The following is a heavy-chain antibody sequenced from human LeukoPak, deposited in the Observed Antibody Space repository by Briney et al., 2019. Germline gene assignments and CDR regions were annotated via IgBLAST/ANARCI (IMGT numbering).Heavy chain of an antibody. D-gene: IGHD3-16*01. Sequence: PGGSLRLSCAASGFIFNAYDMNWVRQAPGKGLEWLSFIEKTSSTIYYADSVKGRFTISRDNARNSLYLQLNSLRDEDTALYYCVRDRMGDAFDIWGRGTMVTISS. CDR1: GFIFNAYD. V-gene: IGHV3-48*02. J-gene: IGHJ3*02. CDR3: VRDRMGDAFDI. CDR2: IEKTSSTI.